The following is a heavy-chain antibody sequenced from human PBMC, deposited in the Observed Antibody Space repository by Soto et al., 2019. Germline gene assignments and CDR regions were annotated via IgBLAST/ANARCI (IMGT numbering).Heavy chain of an antibody. V-gene: IGHV4-34*01. Sequence: QVQLQQWGAGLLKPSETLSLTCAVYGGSFSGYYWTWIRQPPGTGLESSGEINHSGSTNYNPSLKSLVTISVDTSKYQFSLKLTSVTAADTAVYYCARDKITGLFDYWGKGTLVTVSS. CDR2: INHSGST. CDR3: ARDKITGLFDY. J-gene: IGHJ4*02. D-gene: IGHD2-8*02. CDR1: GGSFSGYY.